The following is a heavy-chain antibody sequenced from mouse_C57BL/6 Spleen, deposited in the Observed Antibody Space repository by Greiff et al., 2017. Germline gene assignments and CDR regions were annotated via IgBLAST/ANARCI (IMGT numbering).Heavy chain of an antibody. V-gene: IGHV7-3*01. Sequence: EVMLVESGGGLVQPGGSLSLSCAASGFTFTDYYMSWVRQPPGKALEWLGFIRNKANGYTTEYSASVKGRFTISRDNSQSILYLQMNALRAEDSATYYCARSSLTTVVAPYFDYWGQGTTLTVSS. CDR3: ARSSLTTVVAPYFDY. CDR2: IRNKANGYTT. CDR1: GFTFTDYY. D-gene: IGHD1-1*01. J-gene: IGHJ2*01.